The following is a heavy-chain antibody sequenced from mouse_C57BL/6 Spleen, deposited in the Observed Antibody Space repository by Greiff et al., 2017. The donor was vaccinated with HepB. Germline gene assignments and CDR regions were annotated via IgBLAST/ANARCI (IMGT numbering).Heavy chain of an antibody. Sequence: QVQLQQSGPELVKPGASVKISCKASGYAFSSSWMNWVKQRPGKGLEWIGRIYPGDGDTNYNGKFKGKATLTADKSSSTAYMQLSSLTSEDSAVYFCARTLSTTRYFDVWGTGTTVTVSS. D-gene: IGHD2-12*01. CDR1: GYAFSSSW. CDR2: IYPGDGDT. J-gene: IGHJ1*03. CDR3: ARTLSTTRYFDV. V-gene: IGHV1-82*01.